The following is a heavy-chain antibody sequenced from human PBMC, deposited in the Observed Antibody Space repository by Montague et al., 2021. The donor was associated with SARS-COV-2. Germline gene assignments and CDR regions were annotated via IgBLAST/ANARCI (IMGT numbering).Heavy chain of an antibody. Sequence: SETLSLTCTVSGGSISSYYWSWIRQPPGKGLEWIGYIYYSGSTNYNPSLKCRVTISVDTSKNQFSLKLSSVTAADTAVYYCARAQNTCFIANCVNYFDIWGLGALVTVSS. J-gene: IGHJ4*02. V-gene: IGHV4-59*01. D-gene: IGHD1-1*01. CDR1: GGSISSYY. CDR3: ARAQNTCFIANCVNYFDI. CDR2: IYYSGST.